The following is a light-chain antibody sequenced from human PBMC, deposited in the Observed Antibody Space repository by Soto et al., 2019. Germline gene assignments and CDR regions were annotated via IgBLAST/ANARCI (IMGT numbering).Light chain of an antibody. V-gene: IGKV1-5*03. CDR3: QQYDNESWT. CDR1: QSITTW. Sequence: DIQMTQSPSTLSASVGDRVIITCRASQSITTWLAWYQQKPGKAPNLLIYNASTLKSGVPSRFSGSGSGTELTLTISSLQPDDFAHYYCQQYDNESWTFGQGTKVEIK. J-gene: IGKJ1*01. CDR2: NAS.